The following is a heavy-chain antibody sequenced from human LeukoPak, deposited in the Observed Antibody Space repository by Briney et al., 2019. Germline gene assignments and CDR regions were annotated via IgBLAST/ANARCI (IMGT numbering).Heavy chain of an antibody. J-gene: IGHJ3*02. Sequence: GGSLRLSCAASGFTFSSYGMHWVRQAPGKGLEWVAVIWYDGSNKYYADSVKGRFTISRDNSKNTLHLQMNSLRAEDTAVYYCARGIANWAPFDAFDIWGQGTMVTVSS. D-gene: IGHD7-27*01. CDR3: ARGIANWAPFDAFDI. CDR2: IWYDGSNK. V-gene: IGHV3-33*01. CDR1: GFTFSSYG.